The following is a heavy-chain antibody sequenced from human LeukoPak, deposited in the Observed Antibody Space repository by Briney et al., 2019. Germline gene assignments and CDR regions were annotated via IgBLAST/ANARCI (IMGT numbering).Heavy chain of an antibody. J-gene: IGHJ4*02. Sequence: PGGSLRLSCAASKFTFSDFAMSWVRQAPGKGLEWVSGISGSGGTTYDADSVKGRFTISRDNSKNTLYLQMNSLRAEDTAVYYCAKDSSYYYDRNGFIDYWGQGTLVTVSS. V-gene: IGHV3-23*01. CDR3: AKDSSYYYDRNGFIDY. CDR2: ISGSGGTT. D-gene: IGHD3-22*01. CDR1: KFTFSDFA.